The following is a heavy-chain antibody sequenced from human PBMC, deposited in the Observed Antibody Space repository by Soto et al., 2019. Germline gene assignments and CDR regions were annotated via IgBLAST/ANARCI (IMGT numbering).Heavy chain of an antibody. CDR3: ARETGYTTTWTNWFDP. CDR2: ISSSGDYA. Sequence: GSLRLSCAASGFTFSSYTMNWVRQAPGKGLEWVSSISSSGDYAYYADSMKGRVTISRDNAKNSLYLRVTSLRAEDTAFYYCARETGYTTTWTNWFDPWGQGTLVTVSS. V-gene: IGHV3-21*01. J-gene: IGHJ5*02. D-gene: IGHD6-13*01. CDR1: GFTFSSYT.